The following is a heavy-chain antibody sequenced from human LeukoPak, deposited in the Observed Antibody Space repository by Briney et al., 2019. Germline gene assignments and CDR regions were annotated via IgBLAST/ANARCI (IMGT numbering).Heavy chain of an antibody. J-gene: IGHJ4*02. CDR1: GGSISTSNYF. CDR3: ARRYYGSGSPFAY. D-gene: IGHD3-10*01. CDR2: IYYRGST. Sequence: SETLSLTCTVSGGSISTSNYFWGWIRQPPGKGLEWIGTIYYRGSTYYNPSLESRVTISIDTSKNHFSLNLSSVTAADTAVYYCARRYYGSGSPFAYWGQGTLVTVSS. V-gene: IGHV4-39*02.